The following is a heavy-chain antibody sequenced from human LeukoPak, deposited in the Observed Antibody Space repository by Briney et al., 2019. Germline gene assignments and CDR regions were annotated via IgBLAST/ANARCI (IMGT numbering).Heavy chain of an antibody. J-gene: IGHJ4*02. Sequence: PSETLSLTCTVSGGSISNYYWSWIRQPPGKGLEWIGYIYSSGSTNYNPSLESRATISVDTSKNQFSLKLSSVTAADTALYYCARHGSSRSPLNYWGQGTLVTVSS. CDR2: IYSSGST. D-gene: IGHD2-15*01. V-gene: IGHV4-59*08. CDR3: ARHGSSRSPLNY. CDR1: GGSISNYY.